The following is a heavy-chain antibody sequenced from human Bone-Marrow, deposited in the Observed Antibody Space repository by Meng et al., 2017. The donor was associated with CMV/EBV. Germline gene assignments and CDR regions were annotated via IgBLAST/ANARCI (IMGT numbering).Heavy chain of an antibody. D-gene: IGHD2-2*01. J-gene: IGHJ6*02. V-gene: IGHV3-20*04. CDR1: GFTFSNFA. CDR3: ARDQIVVVPAALYGMDV. CDR2: ISWNSGTI. Sequence: GESLKISCAASGFTFSNFAMSWVRQAPGTGLEWVSGISWNSGTIGYADSVKGRFTISRDNAKNSLYLQMNSLRAEDTAVYYCARDQIVVVPAALYGMDVWGQGTTVTVSS.